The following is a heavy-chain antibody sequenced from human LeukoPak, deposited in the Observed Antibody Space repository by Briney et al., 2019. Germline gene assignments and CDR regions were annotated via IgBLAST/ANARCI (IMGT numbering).Heavy chain of an antibody. CDR2: IYHSGST. D-gene: IGHD4-11*01. CDR3: ARGGDDYPYYYYYYMDV. CDR1: GYSISSGYY. Sequence: SETLSLTCTVSGYSISSGYYWGWIRQPPGKGLEWIGSIYHSGSTYYNPSLKSRVTISVDTSKNQFSLKLSSVTAADTAVYYCARGGDDYPYYYYYYMDVWGKGTTVTVSS. J-gene: IGHJ6*03. V-gene: IGHV4-38-2*02.